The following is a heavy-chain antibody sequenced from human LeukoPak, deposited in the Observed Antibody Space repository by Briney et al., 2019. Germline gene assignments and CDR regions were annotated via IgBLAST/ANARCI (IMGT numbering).Heavy chain of an antibody. CDR2: IRSKANSYAT. V-gene: IGHV3-73*01. CDR1: GFTFSGSA. Sequence: GGSLKLSCAASGFTFSGSAMHWVRQACGKGLEWVGRIRSKANSYATTYAPSVKGRFTISRDDSKNTAYLQMNSLTAEDTAVYYCARGPDYYGSGTYVSWGQGTLVTVSS. CDR3: ARGPDYYGSGTYVS. J-gene: IGHJ5*02. D-gene: IGHD3-10*01.